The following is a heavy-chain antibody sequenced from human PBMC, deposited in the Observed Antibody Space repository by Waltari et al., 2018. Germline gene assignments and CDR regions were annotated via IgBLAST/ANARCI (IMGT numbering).Heavy chain of an antibody. CDR3: ARATQMGRGYSHCLDY. D-gene: IGHD5-12*01. Sequence: ELQLEESGGGLVQPGGSLRLSCAASGFTFSDHYMDWVRQAPGEGLEGGGRNRKQANSYTTEYAAAGKGRFTISRDESKNSLDMQMDNLKTEDTAVYYWARATQMGRGYSHCLDYWGQGTPVTVSS. CDR2: NRKQANSYTT. CDR1: GFTFSDHY. J-gene: IGHJ4*02. V-gene: IGHV3-72*01.